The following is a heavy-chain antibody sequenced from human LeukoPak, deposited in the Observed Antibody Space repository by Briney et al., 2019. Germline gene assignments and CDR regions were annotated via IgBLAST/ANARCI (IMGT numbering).Heavy chain of an antibody. CDR1: GYTFTGYY. V-gene: IGHV1-8*03. CDR2: INPNSGNT. Sequence: ASVKVSCKASGYTFTGYYMHWVRQAPGQGLEWMGWINPNSGNTGYAQKFQGRVTITRNTSISTAYMELSSLRSEDTAVYYCARGRGPPRALYYYYYYYMDVWGKGTTVTVSS. CDR3: ARGRGPPRALYYYYYYYMDV. J-gene: IGHJ6*03.